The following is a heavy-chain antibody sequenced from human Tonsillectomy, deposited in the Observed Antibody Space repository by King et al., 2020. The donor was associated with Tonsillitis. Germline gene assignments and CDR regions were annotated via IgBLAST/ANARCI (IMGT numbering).Heavy chain of an antibody. CDR3: ASELVETSYIRPFDY. V-gene: IGHV4-38-2*01. D-gene: IGHD2-21*01. CDR1: GYSISSGYY. Sequence: QLQESGPGLVKPSETLSLTCAVSGYSISSGYYWGWIRQPPGKGLEWIGNMYHSGTTYYNPSLKSRVTISLDTSKNPIFLRLNSVTAADTAVYYCASELVETSYIRPFDYWGQGTLVTVSS. CDR2: MYHSGTT. J-gene: IGHJ4*02.